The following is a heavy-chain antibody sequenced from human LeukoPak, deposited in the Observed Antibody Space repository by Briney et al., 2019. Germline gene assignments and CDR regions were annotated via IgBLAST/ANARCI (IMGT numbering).Heavy chain of an antibody. CDR1: GYSFTSYW. CDR3: ARQYYDSSGYIPYFDY. CDR2: IYPGDSDT. V-gene: IGHV5-51*01. Sequence: GESLKISCKGSGYSFTSYWIGWVRQMPGKGLERMGIIYPGDSDTRYSPSFQGQVTISADQSISTAYLQWSSLKASDTAMYYCARQYYDSSGYIPYFDYWGQGTLVTVSS. D-gene: IGHD3-22*01. J-gene: IGHJ4*02.